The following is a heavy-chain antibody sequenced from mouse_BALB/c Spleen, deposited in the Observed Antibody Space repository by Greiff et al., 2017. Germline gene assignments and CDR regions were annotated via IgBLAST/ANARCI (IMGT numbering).Heavy chain of an antibody. J-gene: IGHJ4*01. D-gene: IGHD1-2*01. CDR2: INSGGST. V-gene: IGHV5-6-5*01. CDR3: ARGCLLRLREYNYAMDY. Sequence: EVQGVESGGDLVKPGGSLKLSCAASGFTFSNYAMSWVRQTPEKRLEWVTSINSGGSTYYPDSVKGRFTISRDNARNILYLQMSSLRSEGTAMYYCARGCLLRLREYNYAMDYWGQGTSVTVSS. CDR1: GFTFSNYA.